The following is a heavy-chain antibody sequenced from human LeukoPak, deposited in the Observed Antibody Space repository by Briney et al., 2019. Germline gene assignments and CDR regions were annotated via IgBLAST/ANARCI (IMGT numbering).Heavy chain of an antibody. D-gene: IGHD5-18*01. CDR1: GCTVSSNY. CDR3: AREVAGGYSYLDY. Sequence: GGSLRRSCQASGCTVSSNYMSWVRQAPGKGLEWVSVIYSGGSTYYADSVKGRFTISRDNSKNTLYLQMNSLRAEDTAVYYCAREVAGGYSYLDYWGQGTLVTVSS. V-gene: IGHV3-53*01. J-gene: IGHJ4*02. CDR2: IYSGGST.